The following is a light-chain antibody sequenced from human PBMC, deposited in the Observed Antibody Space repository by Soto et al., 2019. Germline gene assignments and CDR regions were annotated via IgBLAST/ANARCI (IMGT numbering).Light chain of an antibody. CDR3: QQYESFSPYT. J-gene: IGKJ2*01. CDR1: QSVRSS. V-gene: IGKV1-5*01. Sequence: DIQMTQSPSTLSAFVGDRVTITCRASQSVRSSLAWYQQKPGKAPKLLIYDASTLESDVPSRFSGSGYGTEFTLTINSLQPGDFATDYCQQYESFSPYTFGQGTRLEI. CDR2: DAS.